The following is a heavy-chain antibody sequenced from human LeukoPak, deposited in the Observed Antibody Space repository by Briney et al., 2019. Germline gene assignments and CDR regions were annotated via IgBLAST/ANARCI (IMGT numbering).Heavy chain of an antibody. D-gene: IGHD7-27*01. CDR3: ARDHNWGPDY. CDR1: GYSFTDHY. V-gene: IGHV1-2*02. J-gene: IGHJ4*02. Sequence: APVNVSCKASGYSFTDHYLHWLRQAPGQGLEWMAWIHPKTGVTNYAERFQGRLSLTRDTSISTLYMELNSLTSDDTAVYYCARDHNWGPDYWGQGTLVSVSS. CDR2: IHPKTGVT.